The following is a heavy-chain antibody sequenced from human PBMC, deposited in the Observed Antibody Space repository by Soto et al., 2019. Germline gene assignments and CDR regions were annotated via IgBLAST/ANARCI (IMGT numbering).Heavy chain of an antibody. CDR1: GGSISSYY. D-gene: IGHD4-17*01. V-gene: IGHV4-59*01. J-gene: IGHJ4*02. CDR2: IYYSGST. Sequence: SETLSLTCTVSGGSISSYYWSWIRQPPGKGLEWIGYIYYSGSTNYNPSLKSRVTISVDTSKNQFSLKLSSVTAADTAVYYCARSYGIGVTTDYWGQGTLVTVSS. CDR3: ARSYGIGVTTDY.